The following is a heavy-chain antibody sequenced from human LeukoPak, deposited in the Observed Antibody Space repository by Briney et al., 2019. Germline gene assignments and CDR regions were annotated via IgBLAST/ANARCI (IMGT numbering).Heavy chain of an antibody. Sequence: SETLSLTCTVSGGSISSSSYYWGWIRQPPGKGLEWIGSIYYSGSTYYNPSLKSRVTISVDTSKNQFSLKLSSVTAADTAVYYCARVGYYVPFDYWGQGTLVTVSS. D-gene: IGHD3-10*02. CDR1: GGSISSSSYY. V-gene: IGHV4-39*07. J-gene: IGHJ4*02. CDR3: ARVGYYVPFDY. CDR2: IYYSGST.